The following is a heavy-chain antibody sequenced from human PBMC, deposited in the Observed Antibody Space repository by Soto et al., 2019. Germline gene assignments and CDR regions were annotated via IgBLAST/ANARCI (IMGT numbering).Heavy chain of an antibody. CDR3: ARPHWLPAY. Sequence: SETLSLTCTVSGGSINNHYWSWIRQPPGKGLEWIGYIYYTGSTNYNPSLKSRVTMSVDTSKNQFSLNLTSLTAADTAIYYCARPHWLPAYCGQGTLVPGSS. D-gene: IGHD1-1*01. CDR2: IYYTGST. V-gene: IGHV4-59*11. CDR1: GGSINNHY. J-gene: IGHJ1*01.